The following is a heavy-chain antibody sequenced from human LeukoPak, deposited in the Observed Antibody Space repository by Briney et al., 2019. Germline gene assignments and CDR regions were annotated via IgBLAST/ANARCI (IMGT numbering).Heavy chain of an antibody. CDR1: GGSFSGYY. J-gene: IGHJ5*02. CDR3: ARGARYSNYGGIRNWFDP. CDR2: INHSGST. D-gene: IGHD4-11*01. V-gene: IGHV4-34*01. Sequence: SETLSLTCAVYGGSFSGYYWSWTRQPPGKGLEWIGEINHSGSTNYNPSLKSRVTISVDTSKNQFSLKLSSVTAADTAVYYCARGARYSNYGGIRNWFDPWGQGTLVTVSS.